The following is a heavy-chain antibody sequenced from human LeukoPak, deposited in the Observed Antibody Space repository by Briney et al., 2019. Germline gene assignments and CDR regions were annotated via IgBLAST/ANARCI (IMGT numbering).Heavy chain of an antibody. D-gene: IGHD5-12*01. V-gene: IGHV1-18*01. Sequence: QKLQGRVTMTTDTSTSTAYMELRSLRSDDTAVYYCARSSMGSGYTPVDYWGQGTLVTVSS. CDR3: ARSSMGSGYTPVDY. J-gene: IGHJ4*02.